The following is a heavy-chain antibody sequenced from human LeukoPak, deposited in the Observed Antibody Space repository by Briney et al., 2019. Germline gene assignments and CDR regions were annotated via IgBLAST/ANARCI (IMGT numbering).Heavy chain of an antibody. D-gene: IGHD3-22*01. CDR1: GFTFTSSA. J-gene: IGHJ4*02. Sequence: SAKVSCKASGFTFTSSAVQWVRQARGQRLEWIGWIVVGSGNTNYAQKFQERVTITRDMSTSTAYMELSSLRSEDTAVYYCAASPDYYDSSGYSYYFDYWGQGTLVTVSS. CDR3: AASPDYYDSSGYSYYFDY. V-gene: IGHV1-58*01. CDR2: IVVGSGNT.